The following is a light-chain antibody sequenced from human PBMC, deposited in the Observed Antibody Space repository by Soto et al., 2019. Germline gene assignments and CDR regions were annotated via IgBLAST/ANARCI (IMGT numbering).Light chain of an antibody. CDR3: QVWDISSDHAV. Sequence: SYELTQPPSVSVAPGKTARITCGGNNIGSKSVHWYQQKPGQATVLVIYYDSDRPSGIPERFSGSNSGNTATLTISMVEAGDEADYYCQVWDISSDHAVFGGGTQLTVL. V-gene: IGLV3-21*04. CDR1: NIGSKS. CDR2: YDS. J-gene: IGLJ7*01.